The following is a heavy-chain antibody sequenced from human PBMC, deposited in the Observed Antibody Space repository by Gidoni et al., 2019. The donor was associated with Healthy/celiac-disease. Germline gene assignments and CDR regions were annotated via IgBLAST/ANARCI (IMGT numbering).Heavy chain of an antibody. D-gene: IGHD1-7*01. J-gene: IGHJ2*01. CDR2: INPNSGGT. V-gene: IGHV1-2*04. Sequence: QVQLVQSGAEVKKPGASVTVSCKASGYPFTGYYMHWVRQAHGQGLEWMGWINPNSGGTNYAQKVQGWVTMTSDTSISTAYMELSRLRSDDTAVYYCARGKTKPNWYFDLWGRGTLVTVSS. CDR3: ARGKTKPNWYFDL. CDR1: GYPFTGYY.